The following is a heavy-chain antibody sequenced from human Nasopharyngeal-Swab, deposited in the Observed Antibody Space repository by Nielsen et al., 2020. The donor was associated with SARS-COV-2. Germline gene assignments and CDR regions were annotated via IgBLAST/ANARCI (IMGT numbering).Heavy chain of an antibody. V-gene: IGHV3-23*01. CDR1: GFTFRSYA. D-gene: IGHD5-12*01. J-gene: IGHJ6*02. Sequence: GESLKLSCAASGFTFRSYAISWVRQAPGKGLEWVSVISGSDYTTYYADSVKGRFTFSRDNSKNTVSLQMNSLRAEDTAIYYCAKDRDSGDDSDDYYHYYGMDVWGQGTTVTVSS. CDR3: AKDRDSGDDSDDYYHYYGMDV. CDR2: ISGSDYTT.